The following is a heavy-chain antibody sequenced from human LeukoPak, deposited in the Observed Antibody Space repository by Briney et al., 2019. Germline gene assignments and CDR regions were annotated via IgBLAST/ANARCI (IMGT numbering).Heavy chain of an antibody. CDR2: IRASDDTT. D-gene: IGHD3-9*01. V-gene: IGHV3-23*01. Sequence: QAGGSLRLSCEVFGFTFSTSAMSWVRQAPGKGLEWVSGIRASDDTTYYVDSVKGRFTISRDNSKNTLYLQMNSLRAEDTAVYYCAREGYDILTGYYNFDYWGQGTLVTVSS. CDR3: AREGYDILTGYYNFDY. CDR1: GFTFSTSA. J-gene: IGHJ4*02.